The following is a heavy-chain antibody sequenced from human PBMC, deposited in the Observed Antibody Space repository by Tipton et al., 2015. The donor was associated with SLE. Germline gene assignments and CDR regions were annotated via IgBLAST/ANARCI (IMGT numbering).Heavy chain of an antibody. D-gene: IGHD3-9*01. J-gene: IGHJ2*01. V-gene: IGHV4-31*03. CDR3: ARSLGILTCYYKGYWYFDL. CDR1: GGSISSGGYY. Sequence: TLSLTCTVSGGSISSGGYYWSWIRQHPGKGLEWIGYIHYSGSTYYNPSLKSRVTISVDTSKNQFSLKLSSVTAADTAVYYCARSLGILTCYYKGYWYFDLWGRGTLATVSS. CDR2: IHYSGST.